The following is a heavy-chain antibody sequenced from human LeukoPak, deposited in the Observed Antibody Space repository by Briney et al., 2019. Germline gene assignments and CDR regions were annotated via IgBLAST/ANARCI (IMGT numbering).Heavy chain of an antibody. J-gene: IGHJ4*02. Sequence: ASVKVSCKASGYTFTGYYMHWVRQAPGQGLEWMGRINPNSGGTNYAQKFQGRVTMTRDTSISTAYMELSRLRSDDTAVYYCARAEGSTIFGVVTNLYYFDYWGRGTLVTVSS. V-gene: IGHV1-2*06. CDR3: ARAEGSTIFGVVTNLYYFDY. CDR1: GYTFTGYY. CDR2: INPNSGGT. D-gene: IGHD3-3*01.